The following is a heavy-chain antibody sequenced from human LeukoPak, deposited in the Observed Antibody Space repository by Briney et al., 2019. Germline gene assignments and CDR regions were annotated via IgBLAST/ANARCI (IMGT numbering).Heavy chain of an antibody. CDR3: ARDPTTYGSGSYYYYFDY. CDR2: ISSSSIYI. CDR1: GFTFSSYS. D-gene: IGHD3-10*01. V-gene: IGHV3-21*01. J-gene: IGHJ4*02. Sequence: GGFLRLSCAASGFTFSSYSMNWVRQAPGKGLEWVSSISSSSIYIYYADSVKGRFTISRDNAKNSLYLQMNSLRAEDTAVYYCARDPTTYGSGSYYYYFDYWGQGTLVTVSS.